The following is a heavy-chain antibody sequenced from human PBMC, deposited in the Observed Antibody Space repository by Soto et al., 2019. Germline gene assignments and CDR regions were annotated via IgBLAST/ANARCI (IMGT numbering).Heavy chain of an antibody. D-gene: IGHD3-10*01. CDR2: ISYDGSNK. Sequence: GGSLRLSCAASGFTFSSYGMHWVRQAPGKGLEWVAVISYDGSNKYYADSVKGRFTISRDNSKNTLYLQMNSLRAEDTAVYYCAKSRVRGVIKGYGMDVWGQGTTVTVSS. J-gene: IGHJ6*02. V-gene: IGHV3-30*18. CDR3: AKSRVRGVIKGYGMDV. CDR1: GFTFSSYG.